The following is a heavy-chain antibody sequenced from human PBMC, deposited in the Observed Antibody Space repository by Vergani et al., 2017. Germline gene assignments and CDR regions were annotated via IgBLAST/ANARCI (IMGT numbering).Heavy chain of an antibody. J-gene: IGHJ4*02. CDR3: AGEAVGATNPRFDY. Sequence: QVQLVQSGAEVKKPGSSVKVSCKASGGTFSSYAISWVRQAPGQGLEGMGGIIPIFGTANYAQKFQGRVTITADESTSTAYMEMSSLRSEDTAVYYCAGEAVGATNPRFDYWGQGTLVTVSS. D-gene: IGHD1-26*01. CDR2: IIPIFGTA. CDR1: GGTFSSYA. V-gene: IGHV1-69*01.